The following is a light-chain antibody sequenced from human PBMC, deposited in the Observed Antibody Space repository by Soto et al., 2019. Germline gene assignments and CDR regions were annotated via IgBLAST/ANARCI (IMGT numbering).Light chain of an antibody. CDR3: CSYTTASTFV. CDR1: SSDVGGYDY. V-gene: IGLV2-14*01. J-gene: IGLJ3*02. CDR2: EVF. Sequence: QSALTQPASVSGSPGQSITVSCTGTSSDVGGYDYVSWYQQHPGKVPKLIIYEVFRRPSGISNRFSGSKSGNTASLTISGLQAEDEADYCCCSYTTASTFVFGGGTKLTVL.